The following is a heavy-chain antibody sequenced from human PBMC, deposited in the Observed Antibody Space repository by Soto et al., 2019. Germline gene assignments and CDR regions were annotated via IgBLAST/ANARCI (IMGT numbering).Heavy chain of an antibody. J-gene: IGHJ5*02. CDR3: ASTALAAAAKYNWFDP. CDR1: GYTFTSYA. CDR2: INAGNGNT. V-gene: IGHV1-3*01. D-gene: IGHD6-13*01. Sequence: ASVKVSCKASGYTFTSYAMHWVRQAPGQRLEWMGWINAGNGNTKYSQKFQGRVTITRDTSASTAYMELSSLRSEDTAVYYCASTALAAAAKYNWFDPWAQGTLVTVSS.